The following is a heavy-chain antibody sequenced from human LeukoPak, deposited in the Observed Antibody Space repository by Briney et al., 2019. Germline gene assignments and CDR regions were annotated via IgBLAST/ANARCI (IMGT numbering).Heavy chain of an antibody. Sequence: GRSLRLSCAASGFTFSSYGMHWVRQAPGKGLEWVAVIWYDGSNKYYADSVKGRFTISRDNAKNSLYLQMNSLRAEDTAVYYCAKDRLTYYYYGMDVWGQGTTVTVSS. CDR2: IWYDGSNK. D-gene: IGHD3-16*01. CDR1: GFTFSSYG. CDR3: AKDRLTYYYYGMDV. V-gene: IGHV3-33*03. J-gene: IGHJ6*02.